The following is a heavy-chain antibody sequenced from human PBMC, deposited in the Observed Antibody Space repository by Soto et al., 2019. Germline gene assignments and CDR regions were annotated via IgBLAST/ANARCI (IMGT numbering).Heavy chain of an antibody. J-gene: IGHJ4*02. D-gene: IGHD2-21*01. CDR3: AKGSRMWTPDY. CDR1: GYTFTDYA. CDR2: IATDNGNT. V-gene: IGHV1-3*04. Sequence: QVQLVQSGAEVKKPGASVKVSCKASGYTFTDYAIQWVRQVPGQRLEWMGWIATDNGNTKYSQNFQGRATITRDTSSTTAYMELNSLRSEDTAVYYCAKGSRMWTPDYWGQGTLATVSS.